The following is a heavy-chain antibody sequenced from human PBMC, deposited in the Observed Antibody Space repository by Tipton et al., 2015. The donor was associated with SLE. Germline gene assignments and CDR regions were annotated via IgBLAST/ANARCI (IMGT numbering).Heavy chain of an antibody. Sequence: TLSLTCTVSGDSISSGYYWGWIRQPPGKGLEWIGSIYHSGSTYYNPSLKSRVTISVDTSKNQFSLKLSSVTAADTAVYYCARESSGGSGSYWLDYWGQGTLVTVSS. D-gene: IGHD3-10*01. CDR3: ARESSGGSGSYWLDY. V-gene: IGHV4-38-2*02. CDR2: IYHSGST. J-gene: IGHJ4*02. CDR1: GDSISSGYY.